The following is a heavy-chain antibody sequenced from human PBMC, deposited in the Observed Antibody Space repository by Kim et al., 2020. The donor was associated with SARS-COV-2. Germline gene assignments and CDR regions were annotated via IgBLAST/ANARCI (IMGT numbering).Heavy chain of an antibody. D-gene: IGHD2-2*01. Sequence: PSLKSRVTISVDTSKNQFSLKRSSVTAADTAVYYWARASTRSYYYGMDVWGQGTTVTVSS. V-gene: IGHV4-34*01. J-gene: IGHJ6*02. CDR3: ARASTRSYYYGMDV.